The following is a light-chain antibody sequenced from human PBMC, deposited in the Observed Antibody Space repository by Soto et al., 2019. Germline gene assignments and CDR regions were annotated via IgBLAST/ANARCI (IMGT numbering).Light chain of an antibody. J-gene: IGKJ1*01. CDR3: QQYNSYSRK. CDR2: DAS. CDR1: QSISTW. V-gene: IGKV1-5*01. Sequence: DLQMTQSPSTLSASVGDRVTIPCRASQSISTWLAWYQQKPGKAPKLLIYDASSLQSGVPSRFSGSGSGTEFTLTISSLQPDDFASYHCQQYNSYSRKFGQGTKVDIK.